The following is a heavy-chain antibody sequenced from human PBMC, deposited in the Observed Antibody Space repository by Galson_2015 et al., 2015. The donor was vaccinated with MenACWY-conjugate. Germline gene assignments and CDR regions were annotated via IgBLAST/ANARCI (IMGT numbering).Heavy chain of an antibody. V-gene: IGHV3-74*01. CDR3: ARDNNWSFDS. CDR2: IKADGSFS. J-gene: IGHJ4*02. D-gene: IGHD1-1*01. CDR1: GFTFNNYW. Sequence: SLRLSCAASGFTFNNYWMHWVRQPPGKGLEWNSYIKADGSFSNYADSVKGRFTISTDNAKNMVYLQMDGLGDEDTAVYFCARDNNWSFDSWGQGTLVTVSS.